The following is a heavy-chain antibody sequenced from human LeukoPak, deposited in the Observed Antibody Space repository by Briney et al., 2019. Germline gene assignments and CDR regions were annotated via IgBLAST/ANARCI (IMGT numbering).Heavy chain of an antibody. CDR2: IYYSGST. Sequence: SETLSLTCTVSDGSISSSSYYWGWLRQPPGEGLEWIGSIYYSGSTYYNPSLKGRVTISIDTSKNQFSLKLSSVTAADTAVYYCARHDSSSGNYYFDYWGQGTLVTVSS. D-gene: IGHD6-6*01. J-gene: IGHJ4*02. V-gene: IGHV4-39*01. CDR1: DGSISSSSYY. CDR3: ARHDSSSGNYYFDY.